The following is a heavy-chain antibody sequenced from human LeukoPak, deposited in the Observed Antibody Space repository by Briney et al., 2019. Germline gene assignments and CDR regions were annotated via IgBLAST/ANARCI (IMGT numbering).Heavy chain of an antibody. D-gene: IGHD3-10*01. V-gene: IGHV3-53*01. CDR1: GFTVSSNY. CDR2: IYSGGST. CDR3: ARVGASYYYGSGLDY. J-gene: IGHJ4*02. Sequence: PGGSLRPSCAASGFTVSSNYMSWVRQAPGKGLEWVSVIYSGGSTYYADSVKGRFTISRDNSKNTLYLQMNSLRAEDTAVYYCARVGASYYYGSGLDYWGQGTLVTVSS.